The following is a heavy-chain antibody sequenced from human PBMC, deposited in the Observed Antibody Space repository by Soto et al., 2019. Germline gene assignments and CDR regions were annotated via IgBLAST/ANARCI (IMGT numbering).Heavy chain of an antibody. CDR1: GGSISSGGYY. Sequence: SETLSLTCTVSGGSISSGGYYWSWIRQHPGKGLEWIGYIYYSGSTYYNPSLKSRVTISVDTSKNQFSLKLSSVTAADTAVYYCAKGLRFLEWLLGSYYYYYYMDVWGKGTTVTVSS. CDR3: AKGLRFLEWLLGSYYYYYYMDV. V-gene: IGHV4-31*03. D-gene: IGHD3-3*01. CDR2: IYYSGST. J-gene: IGHJ6*03.